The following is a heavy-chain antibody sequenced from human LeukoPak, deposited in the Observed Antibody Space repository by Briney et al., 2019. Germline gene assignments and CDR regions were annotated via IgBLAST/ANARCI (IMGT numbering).Heavy chain of an antibody. Sequence: PGGSLRLSCAASGFTFSSYEMNWVRQAPGKGLEWVSYISSSGSTIYYADSVKGRFTISRDNAKNSLYLQMNSLRAEDTAVYYCATVPPAGFLDAFDIWGQGTMVTVSS. CDR2: ISSSGSTI. CDR3: ATVPPAGFLDAFDI. CDR1: GFTFSSYE. J-gene: IGHJ3*02. D-gene: IGHD3-10*01. V-gene: IGHV3-48*03.